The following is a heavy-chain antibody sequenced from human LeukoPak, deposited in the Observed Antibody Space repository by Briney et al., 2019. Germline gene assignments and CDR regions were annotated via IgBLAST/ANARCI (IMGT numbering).Heavy chain of an antibody. D-gene: IGHD3-3*01. CDR1: GGFLSSSSYY. J-gene: IGHJ4*02. CDR3: ARDLLNGGGGVYY. CDR2: IYTSGST. V-gene: IGHV4-61*02. Sequence: SETLSLTCTVSGGFLSSSSYYWGWIRQPPGKGLEWIGRIYTSGSTNYNPSLESRVTISVNTSKNQFSLKLRSGTAADTAVYYCARDLLNGGGGVYYWGQGNLVPVS.